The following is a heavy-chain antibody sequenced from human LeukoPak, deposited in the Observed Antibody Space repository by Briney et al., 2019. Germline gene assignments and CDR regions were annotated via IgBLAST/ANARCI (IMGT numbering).Heavy chain of an antibody. Sequence: GGSLRLSCAAPGFTFSSYEMNWVRQAPGKGLEWVSSISSSSSYIYYADSVKGRFTISRDNAKNSLYLQMNSLRADDTAVYYCARSLLWFGANLIWFDSWGQGTLVTVSS. J-gene: IGHJ5*01. CDR1: GFTFSSYE. CDR3: ARSLLWFGANLIWFDS. D-gene: IGHD3-10*01. V-gene: IGHV3-21*01. CDR2: ISSSSSYI.